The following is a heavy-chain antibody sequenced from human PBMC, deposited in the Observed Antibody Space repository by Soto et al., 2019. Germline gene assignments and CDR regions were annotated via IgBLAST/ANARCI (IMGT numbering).Heavy chain of an antibody. CDR3: ARVPYYYDSSGYFHTPHGYFDY. D-gene: IGHD3-22*01. CDR2: IYPGDSDT. V-gene: IGHV5-51*01. CDR1: GYSFTSYW. J-gene: IGHJ4*02. Sequence: EVQLVQSGAEVKKPGESLKISCKGSGYSFTSYWIGWVRQMPGKGLEWMGIIYPGDSDTRYSPSFQGQVTISADKSISTAYLQWSSLKASDTAMYYCARVPYYYDSSGYFHTPHGYFDYWGQGTLVTVSS.